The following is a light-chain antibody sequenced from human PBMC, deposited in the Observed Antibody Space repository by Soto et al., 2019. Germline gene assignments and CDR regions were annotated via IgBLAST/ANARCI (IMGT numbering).Light chain of an antibody. CDR3: AAWDNSLSGRVL. CDR2: SDS. Sequence: QSVLTQPPSASGTPGRRVTISCSGGDSNIGSNYVYWYQQFPGKAPKLLIYSDSERPSGVPARFSGSKSGTSASLAITGLRSEDEADYYCAAWDNSLSGRVLFGGGTKLTVL. CDR1: DSNIGSNY. V-gene: IGLV1-47*02. J-gene: IGLJ2*01.